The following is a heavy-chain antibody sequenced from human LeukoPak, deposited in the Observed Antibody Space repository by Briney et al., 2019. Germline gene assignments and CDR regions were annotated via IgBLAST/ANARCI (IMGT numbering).Heavy chain of an antibody. D-gene: IGHD2-2*01. Sequence: SQTLSLTCTVSGGSISSGGYYWSWIRQHPGKGLEWIGYIYYSGSTYYNPSLKSRVTISVDTSKNQFSLKVSPVTAADTAVYYCARDIVPPGICFDFWGQGTLVTVSS. CDR2: IYYSGST. V-gene: IGHV4-31*03. CDR1: GGSISSGGYY. J-gene: IGHJ4*02. CDR3: ARDIVPPGICFDF.